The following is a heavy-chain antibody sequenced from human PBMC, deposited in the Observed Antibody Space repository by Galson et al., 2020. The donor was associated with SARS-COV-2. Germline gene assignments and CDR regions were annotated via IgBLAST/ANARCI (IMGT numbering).Heavy chain of an antibody. CDR1: GFSFSDYE. J-gene: IGHJ3*01. V-gene: IGHV3-48*03. CDR3: ASPYLAAASFFGAFDL. Sequence: GGSLRLSCAGSGFSFSDYEMNWVRHGPGKGLEWVSYISSSGTNVYYAESVKGRFTISRDKAKNSLYLQMTSLRAEDTSIYYCASPYLAAASFFGAFDLWGPGTMVTVSS. CDR2: ISSSGTNV. D-gene: IGHD6-13*01.